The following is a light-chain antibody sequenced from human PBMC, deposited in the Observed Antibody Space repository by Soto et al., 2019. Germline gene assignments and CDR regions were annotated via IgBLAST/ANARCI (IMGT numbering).Light chain of an antibody. V-gene: IGLV2-14*01. J-gene: IGLJ1*01. CDR2: EVS. Sequence: QSALTQPASVSGSPGQSITISCNGTSSDVGGHDYVSWYQQHPGKAPKLTIFEVSNRPSGVSNRFSGSKSGNTASPTISGLQAEYEADYYCSSYTDSNSFYVFGSGTKLTVL. CDR1: SSDVGGHDY. CDR3: SSYTDSNSFYV.